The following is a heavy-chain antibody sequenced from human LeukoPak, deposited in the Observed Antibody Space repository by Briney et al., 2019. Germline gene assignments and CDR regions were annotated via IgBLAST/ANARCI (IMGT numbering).Heavy chain of an antibody. J-gene: IGHJ4*02. D-gene: IGHD6-19*01. CDR2: INPNSGGT. CDR3: ARDVNQWLVLYYFDY. V-gene: IGHV1-2*02. Sequence: SLKASSEPSGYTFTGYYIHSVRHTPRQRLEWMGWINPNSGGTNYAEKFQGRVTMTRDTYICTASMAMSSLRSDETAVYYCARDVNQWLVLYYFDYWGQGTLVTV. CDR1: GYTFTGYY.